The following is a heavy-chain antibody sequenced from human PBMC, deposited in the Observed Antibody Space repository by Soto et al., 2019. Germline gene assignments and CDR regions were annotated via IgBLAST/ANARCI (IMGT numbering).Heavy chain of an antibody. D-gene: IGHD2-15*01. CDR2: IWYDGSNK. J-gene: IGHJ4*02. V-gene: IGHV3-33*01. CDR1: GFTFSSYG. CDR3: ARDKGYCSGGSCYYFDY. Sequence: QVQLVESGGGVVQPGRSLRLSCAASGFTFSSYGMHWVRQAPGKGLEWVAVIWYDGSNKYYADSVKGRFTISRDNSKNTQYLQMNSLRAEDTAVYYCARDKGYCSGGSCYYFDYWGQGTLVTVSS.